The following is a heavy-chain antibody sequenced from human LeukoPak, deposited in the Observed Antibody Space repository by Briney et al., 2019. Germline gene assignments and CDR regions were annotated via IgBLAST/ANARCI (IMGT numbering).Heavy chain of an antibody. CDR2: ISGSGGTT. Sequence: PGGSLRLSCAASGFTFSSYAMNWVRQAPGKGLEWVSAISGSGGTTYYADSVKGRFTISRDNSKNTLYLQMNSLRAEDTAVYYCAKSKVVAATMGRFDYWGQGTLVTVSS. CDR3: AKSKVVAATMGRFDY. V-gene: IGHV3-23*01. D-gene: IGHD2-15*01. CDR1: GFTFSSYA. J-gene: IGHJ4*02.